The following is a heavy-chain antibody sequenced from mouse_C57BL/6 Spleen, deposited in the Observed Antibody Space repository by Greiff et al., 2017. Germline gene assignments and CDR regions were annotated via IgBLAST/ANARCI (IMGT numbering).Heavy chain of an antibody. Sequence: QVQLQQSGAELVKPGASVKLSCKASGYTFTSYWMHWVKQRPGRGLEWIGRIDPTSGGTKYNQKFKSKATLTVDKPSSTAYMQLSSLTAGDAAVNYGASNWYLDYWGQGTTLTVSS. J-gene: IGHJ2*01. CDR1: GYTFTSYW. D-gene: IGHD4-1*01. CDR2: IDPTSGGT. CDR3: ASNWYLDY. V-gene: IGHV1-72*01.